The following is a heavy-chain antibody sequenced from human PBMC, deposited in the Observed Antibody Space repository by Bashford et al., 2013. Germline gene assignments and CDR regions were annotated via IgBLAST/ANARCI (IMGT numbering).Heavy chain of an antibody. CDR3: ARGDTTGSFDY. CDR2: VSAYNGVT. J-gene: IGHJ4*02. CDR1: GYTFTNYG. V-gene: IGHV1-18*01. Sequence: ASVKVSCKASGYTFTNYGITWVRQAPGQGLEWMGWVSAYNGVTNYAQKFQGRVTITADESTSTAYMELSSLRSEDTAVYYCARGDTTGSFDYWGQGTLVTVSS. D-gene: IGHD1-1*01.